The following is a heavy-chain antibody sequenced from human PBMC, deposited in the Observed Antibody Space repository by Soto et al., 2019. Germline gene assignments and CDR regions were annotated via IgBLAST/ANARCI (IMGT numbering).Heavy chain of an antibody. CDR1: GFTFSNYA. V-gene: IGHV3-23*01. CDR2: ISGSAVYT. Sequence: XGSLRLSCAAAGFTFSNYAMSWVRQAPGKGLDWVSSISGSAVYTYYADSVKGRFTISRDNSKNTLFLQMNSLRAEDSAVYYCAKDFIAATGTPSYYFDYWGQGILVTVSS. CDR3: AKDFIAATGTPSYYFDY. J-gene: IGHJ4*02. D-gene: IGHD6-13*01.